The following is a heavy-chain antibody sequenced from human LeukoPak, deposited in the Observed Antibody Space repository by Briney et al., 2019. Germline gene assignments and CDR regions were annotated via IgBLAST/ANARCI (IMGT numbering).Heavy chain of an antibody. CDR1: GFTFSSYA. J-gene: IGHJ6*03. Sequence: GRSLRLSCAASGFTFSSYAMHWVRQAPGKGLEWVAVISYDGSNKYYADSVKGRFTISRDNSKNTLYLQMNSLRAEDTAVYYCAKEGITMVRGVIAYYMDVWGKGTTVTVSS. CDR2: ISYDGSNK. CDR3: AKEGITMVRGVIAYYMDV. V-gene: IGHV3-30-3*01. D-gene: IGHD3-10*01.